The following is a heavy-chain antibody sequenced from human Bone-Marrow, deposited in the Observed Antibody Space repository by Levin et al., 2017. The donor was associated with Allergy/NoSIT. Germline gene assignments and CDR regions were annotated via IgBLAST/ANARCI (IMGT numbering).Heavy chain of an antibody. CDR1: GFTFSSYW. CDR3: ARRNGVGTTGPHFDS. Sequence: GESLKISCTASGFTFSSYWMAWVRQAPGKGLEWVASIQQYGVEEYYGDSVKGRFTISRDNDKKALYLQVYGLRAEDTALYYCARRNGVGTTGPHFDSWGPGALVTVSS. D-gene: IGHD1-14*01. J-gene: IGHJ4*02. CDR2: IQQYGVEE. V-gene: IGHV3-7*04.